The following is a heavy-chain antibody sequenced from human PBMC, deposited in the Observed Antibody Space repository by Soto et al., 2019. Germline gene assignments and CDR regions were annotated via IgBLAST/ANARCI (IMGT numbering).Heavy chain of an antibody. D-gene: IGHD3-3*01. CDR2: IYHSGST. J-gene: IGHJ3*02. CDR3: ARNGGYDFWSGYQDDAFDI. Sequence: QLQLQESGSGLVKPSQTLSLTCAVSGGSISSGGYSWSWIRQPPGKGLEWIGYIYHSGSTYYNPSLKSRVTISVDRSNNQFSVKLSSVTAADTAVYYCARNGGYDFWSGYQDDAFDIWGQGTMVTVSS. CDR1: GGSISSGGYS. V-gene: IGHV4-30-2*01.